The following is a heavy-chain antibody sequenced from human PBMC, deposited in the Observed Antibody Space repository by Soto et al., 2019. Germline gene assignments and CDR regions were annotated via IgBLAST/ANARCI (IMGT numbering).Heavy chain of an antibody. CDR1: GFTFSSYA. Sequence: GGSLRLSCAASGFTFSSYAMHWVRQAPGKGLEWVAVISYDGSNKYYADSVKGRFTISRDNSKNTLYLQMNSLRAEDTAVYYCARDKVAAAGTGDFDYWGQGTLVTVSS. CDR2: ISYDGSNK. V-gene: IGHV3-30-3*01. D-gene: IGHD6-13*01. J-gene: IGHJ4*02. CDR3: ARDKVAAAGTGDFDY.